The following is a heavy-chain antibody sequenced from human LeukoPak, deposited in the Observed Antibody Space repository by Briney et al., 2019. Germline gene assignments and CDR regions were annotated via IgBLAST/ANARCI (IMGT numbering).Heavy chain of an antibody. CDR2: ISGSGGST. D-gene: IGHD4-17*01. Sequence: PGGSLRLSCAASGFTFSSYAMSWVRQAPGKGLEWVSAISGSGGSTYYADSVKGRFTISRDNSKNTLYLQMNSLRAEDTAVYYCARRHSSRHGDRRDAFDIWGQGTMVTVSS. CDR3: ARRHSSRHGDRRDAFDI. CDR1: GFTFSSYA. V-gene: IGHV3-23*01. J-gene: IGHJ3*02.